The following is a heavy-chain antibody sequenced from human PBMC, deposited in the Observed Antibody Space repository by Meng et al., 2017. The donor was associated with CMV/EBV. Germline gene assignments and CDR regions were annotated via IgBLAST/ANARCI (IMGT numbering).Heavy chain of an antibody. CDR3: ARSPGYWSLDY. V-gene: IGHV4-39*07. Sequence: SETLSLTCTVSGGSISSSSYYWGWIRQPPGKGLEWIGSIYYSGSTYYNPSLKSRVTISVDTSKNQFSLKLSSVTAADTGVYFCARSPGYWSLDYWGQGVLVTVSS. CDR1: GGSISSSSYY. CDR2: IYYSGST. D-gene: IGHD2-8*02. J-gene: IGHJ4*02.